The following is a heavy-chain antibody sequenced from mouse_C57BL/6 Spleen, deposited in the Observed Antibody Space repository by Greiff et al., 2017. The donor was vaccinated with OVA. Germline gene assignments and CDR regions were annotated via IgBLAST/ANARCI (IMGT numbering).Heavy chain of an antibody. CDR3: ARDLGGLRRGFAY. J-gene: IGHJ3*01. V-gene: IGHV5-4*01. CDR1: GFTFSSYA. Sequence: DVQLVESGGGLVKPGGSLKLSCAASGFTFSSYAMSWVRQTPEKRLAWVATISDGGSYTYYPDNVKGRFTISRDTAKNNLYLQMSHLKSEDTAMYYCARDLGGLRRGFAYWGQGTLVTVSA. D-gene: IGHD2-4*01. CDR2: ISDGGSYT.